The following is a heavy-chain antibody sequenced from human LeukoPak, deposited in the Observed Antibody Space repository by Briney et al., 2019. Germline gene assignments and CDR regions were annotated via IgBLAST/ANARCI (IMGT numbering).Heavy chain of an antibody. V-gene: IGHV1-2*02. J-gene: IGHJ4*02. CDR1: GYTFTGYY. Sequence: ASVKVSCKASGYTFTGYYMHWVRQAPGQGLEWMGWINPNSGGTNYAQKFQGRVTMTRDTSTSTVYMELSSLRSEDTAVYYCARESRFYYDSSGYSLFDYWGQGTLVTVSS. CDR3: ARESRFYYDSSGYSLFDY. CDR2: INPNSGGT. D-gene: IGHD3-22*01.